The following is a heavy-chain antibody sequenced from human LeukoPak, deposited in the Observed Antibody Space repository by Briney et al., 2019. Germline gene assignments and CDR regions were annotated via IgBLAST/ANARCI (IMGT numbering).Heavy chain of an antibody. CDR3: AKVGPGIAAAGTHFGAFDI. J-gene: IGHJ3*02. CDR2: IWYDGSNK. D-gene: IGHD6-13*01. CDR1: GFTFSSYG. Sequence: PGRSLRLSCAASGFTFSSYGMHWVRQAPGKGLEWVAVIWYDGSNKYYADSVKGRFTISRDNSKNTLHLQMNSLRAEDTAVYYCAKVGPGIAAAGTHFGAFDIWGQGTMVTVSS. V-gene: IGHV3-33*06.